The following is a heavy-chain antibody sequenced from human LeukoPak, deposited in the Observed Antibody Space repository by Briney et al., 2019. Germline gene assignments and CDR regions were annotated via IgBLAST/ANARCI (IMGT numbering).Heavy chain of an antibody. CDR1: GFTFSSYE. CDR3: ARDSTDGYSPIDY. Sequence: GALRLSCAASGFTFSSYEMNWVRQAPGKGLEWVSYISSSGSTIYYADSVKGRFTISRDNAKNSLYLQMNSLRAEDTAVYYCARDSTDGYSPIDYWGQGTLVTVSS. D-gene: IGHD5-24*01. V-gene: IGHV3-48*03. J-gene: IGHJ4*02. CDR2: ISSSGSTI.